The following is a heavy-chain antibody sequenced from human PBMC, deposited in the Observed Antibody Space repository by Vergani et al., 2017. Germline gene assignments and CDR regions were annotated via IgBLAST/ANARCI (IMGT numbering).Heavy chain of an antibody. CDR3: AGHISVGQPSSIPAFDY. Sequence: QMQLQESGPGLVKPSETLSLSCTVSGDSISTSSYAWGWIRQPPGKTLEWIGTVFYGGRTSYNPSLKSRVTLSLDTSKKQISLHLTSVTAADTAVYYCAGHISVGQPSSIPAFDYWGQGTLVTVSS. CDR2: VFYGGRT. D-gene: IGHD3-16*02. CDR1: GDSISTSSYA. J-gene: IGHJ4*02. V-gene: IGHV4-39*01.